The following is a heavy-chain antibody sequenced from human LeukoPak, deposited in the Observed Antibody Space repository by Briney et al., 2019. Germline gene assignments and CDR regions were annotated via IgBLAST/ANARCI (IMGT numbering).Heavy chain of an antibody. J-gene: IGHJ4*02. CDR2: TNPRGGST. CDR1: GYTFTRNY. Sequence: ASVKVSCKASGYTFTRNYMHWVRQAPGQGLEWMGITNPRGGSTTYAQKFQGRLTMTRDTSTSTVYMELSSLRSEDTAVYYCAREDADYTFSFDFWGQGTLVTVSS. D-gene: IGHD4-17*01. CDR3: AREDADYTFSFDF. V-gene: IGHV1-46*01.